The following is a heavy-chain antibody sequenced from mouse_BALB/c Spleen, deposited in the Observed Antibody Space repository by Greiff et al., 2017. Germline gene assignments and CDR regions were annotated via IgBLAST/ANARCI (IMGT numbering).Heavy chain of an antibody. V-gene: IGHV1S81*02. CDR3: TRYGPFDY. CDR1: GYTFTSYY. CDR2: INPSNGGT. D-gene: IGHD2-10*02. Sequence: VQLQQSGAELVKPGASVKLSCKASGYTFTSYYMYWVKQRPGQGLEWIGGINPSNGGTNFNEKFKSKATLTVDKSSSTAYMQLSSLTSEDSAVYYCTRYGPFDYWGQGTTLTVSS. J-gene: IGHJ2*01.